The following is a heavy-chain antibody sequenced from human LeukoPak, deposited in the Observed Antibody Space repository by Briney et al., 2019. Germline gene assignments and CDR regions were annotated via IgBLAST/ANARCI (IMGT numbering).Heavy chain of an antibody. J-gene: IGHJ4*02. CDR3: AKDAQRGFDYSNSLEY. CDR1: GFTFSHYG. D-gene: IGHD4-11*01. Sequence: QPGGSLRLSCGASGFTFSHYGMHWVRQAPGRGLEWVAVIWNDGSNKYYADSVKGRFTISRDNSQNTVDLHMNSLRAEDSAVYYCAKDAQRGFDYSNSLEYWGQGTLVTVSS. CDR2: IWNDGSNK. V-gene: IGHV3-33*06.